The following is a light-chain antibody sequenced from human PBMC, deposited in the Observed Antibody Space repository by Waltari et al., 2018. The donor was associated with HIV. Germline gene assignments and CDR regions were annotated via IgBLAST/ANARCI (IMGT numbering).Light chain of an antibody. Sequence: EILLTQSPGTLSLSPGDRATLSCRASLSLSSKYLAWYQQRPGQAPRPLIYGTSGRAPGIPGRFRGSGSGTDFTLTISRLEPEDSAVYHCQQYDKSPTFGPGTKLEI. CDR3: QQYDKSPT. CDR1: LSLSSKY. J-gene: IGKJ2*01. V-gene: IGKV3-20*01. CDR2: GTS.